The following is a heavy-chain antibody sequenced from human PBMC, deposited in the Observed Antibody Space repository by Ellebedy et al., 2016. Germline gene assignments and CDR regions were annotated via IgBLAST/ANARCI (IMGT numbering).Heavy chain of an antibody. CDR2: ITEDKRA. CDR3: ARDGLWIVPLDN. V-gene: IGHV3-74*01. CDR1: GFTFSRHW. J-gene: IGHJ4*02. Sequence: GESLKISCAASGFTFSRHWMHWVRQVPGKGLVWVSRITEDKRASYADFAQGRFTISRDNAKNMVYLEMNSLRAEDTAVYYCARDGLWIVPLDNWGQGTLVTVSS. D-gene: IGHD2-21*01.